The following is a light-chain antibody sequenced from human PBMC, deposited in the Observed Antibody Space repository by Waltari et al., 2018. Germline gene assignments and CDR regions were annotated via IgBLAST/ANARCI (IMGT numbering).Light chain of an antibody. CDR1: QSVRSN. J-gene: IGKJ2*01. CDR2: GTS. Sequence: EILMTQSPVTLSVSPGERVTPPCRASQSVRSNLPWYQQKPGQAPRLLIYGTSTRATGIPARFSGSGSGTEFILTITRVQSGDFAVYYCQQYNDWPPSYTFGQGTRLEIK. CDR3: QQYNDWPPSYT. V-gene: IGKV3-15*01.